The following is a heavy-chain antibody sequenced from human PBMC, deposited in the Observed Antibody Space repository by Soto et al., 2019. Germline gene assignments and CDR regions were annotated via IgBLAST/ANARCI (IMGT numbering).Heavy chain of an antibody. J-gene: IGHJ3*02. Sequence: PGGSLRLSCAASGFTFSPYKMNWVRQAPGKGLEWVSSISSSSSYIYYADSVKGRFTISRDNAKNSLYLQMNSLRAEDTAVYYCARLPPSPALWFGAPGVSDAFDIWGQGTMVTVSS. CDR2: ISSSSSYI. CDR3: ARLPPSPALWFGAPGVSDAFDI. D-gene: IGHD3-10*01. CDR1: GFTFSPYK. V-gene: IGHV3-21*01.